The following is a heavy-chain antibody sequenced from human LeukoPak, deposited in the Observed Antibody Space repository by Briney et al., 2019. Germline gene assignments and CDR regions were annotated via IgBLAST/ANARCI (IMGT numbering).Heavy chain of an antibody. V-gene: IGHV3-48*03. CDR2: ISSGAGTM. CDR1: GFTFNNYE. CDR3: ASSPWLLPYN. D-gene: IGHD4-23*01. Sequence: GGSLRLSCAASGFTFNNYEMNWVRQAPGKGLEWISYISSGAGTMYYADSVKGRFTISRDNAKNSLYLQMNSLRAADTAVYYCASSPWLLPYNWGQGTLVTVSS. J-gene: IGHJ4*02.